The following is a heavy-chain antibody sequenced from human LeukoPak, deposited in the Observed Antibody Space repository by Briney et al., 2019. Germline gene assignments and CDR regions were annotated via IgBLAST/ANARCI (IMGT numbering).Heavy chain of an antibody. CDR3: ARRPAPTYYYGSGSYYRGYYMDV. D-gene: IGHD3-10*01. CDR1: GGSFSGYY. J-gene: IGHJ6*03. Sequence: SETLSLTCAVYGGSFSGYYWSWIRQPPGKGLEWIGEINHSGSSNYNPSLKSRVTISVDTSKNQFSLKLSSVTAADTAVYYCARRPAPTYYYGSGSYYRGYYMDVWGKGTTVTASS. CDR2: INHSGSS. V-gene: IGHV4-34*01.